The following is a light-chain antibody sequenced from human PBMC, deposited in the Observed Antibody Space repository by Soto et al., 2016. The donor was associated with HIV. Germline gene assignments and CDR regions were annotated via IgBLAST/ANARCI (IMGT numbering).Light chain of an antibody. CDR2: QDD. CDR1: KLGDKY. J-gene: IGLJ2*01. Sequence: SYELTQPPSVSVSPGQTASITCSADKLGDKYACWYQQKPGQSPVLVIYQDDKRPSGIPERLSGSNSGNTATLTISGTQAMDEADYYCQAWDSSTHVVFGGGTKLTVL. V-gene: IGLV3-1*01. CDR3: QAWDSSTHVV.